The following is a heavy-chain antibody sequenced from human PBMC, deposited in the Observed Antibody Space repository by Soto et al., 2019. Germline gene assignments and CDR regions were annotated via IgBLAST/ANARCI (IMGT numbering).Heavy chain of an antibody. CDR1: GDTFTSYA. CDR2: INAGNDYT. Sequence: QVQLVQSGAEVKKPGASVKVSCKASGDTFTSYAFHWVRQAPGQRLEWMGWINAGNDYTRYSQNFQGRVTITRDTSASTAYMDLSRLRFEDMAVYYCAAEPLNGHSDPFDYWGQGTLVTVSS. V-gene: IGHV1-3*01. J-gene: IGHJ4*02. CDR3: AAEPLNGHSDPFDY.